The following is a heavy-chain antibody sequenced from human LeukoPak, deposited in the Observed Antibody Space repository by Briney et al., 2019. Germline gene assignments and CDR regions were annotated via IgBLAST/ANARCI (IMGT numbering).Heavy chain of an antibody. D-gene: IGHD3-9*01. Sequence: IPSETLSLTCTVSGGSISSGGYYWSWIRQHPGKGLEWIGYIYYSGSTYYNPSLKSRVTISVDTSKNQFSLKLSSVTAADTAVYYCARGGDYDILTGYYRFYWFDPWGQGTLVTVSS. CDR3: ARGGDYDILTGYYRFYWFDP. V-gene: IGHV4-31*03. CDR1: GGSISSGGYY. CDR2: IYYSGST. J-gene: IGHJ5*02.